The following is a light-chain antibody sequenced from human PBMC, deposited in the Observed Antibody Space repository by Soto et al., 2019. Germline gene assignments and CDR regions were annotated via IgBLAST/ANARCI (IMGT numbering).Light chain of an antibody. CDR1: SSDVGTYNY. CDR3: NSYSSSTSLPYV. V-gene: IGLV2-14*01. Sequence: QSVLAQPPSASGSPGQSIPISCTGTSSDVGTYNYVSWYQQHPGKAPKLLIFEVSSRPSGVSNRFSGSKSGNTASLTISALQAEDEADYFCNSYSSSTSLPYVFGTGTMVTVL. J-gene: IGLJ1*01. CDR2: EVS.